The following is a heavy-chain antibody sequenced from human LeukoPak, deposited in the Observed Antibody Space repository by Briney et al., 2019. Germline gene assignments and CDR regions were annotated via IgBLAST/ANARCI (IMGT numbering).Heavy chain of an antibody. J-gene: IGHJ4*02. CDR1: EFSVGSNY. D-gene: IGHD6-13*01. CDR3: AKGSPTIRSSSWLHYFDN. V-gene: IGHV3-66*01. Sequence: GGSLRLSCAASEFSVGSNYMTWVRQAPGKGLEWVSLIYSGGSTYYADSVKGRFTISRDNSKNTLYLQMNSLRAEDTAVYYCAKGSPTIRSSSWLHYFDNWGQGTLVTVSS. CDR2: IYSGGST.